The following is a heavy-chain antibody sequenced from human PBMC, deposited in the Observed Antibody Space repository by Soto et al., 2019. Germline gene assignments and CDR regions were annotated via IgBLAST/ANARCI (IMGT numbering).Heavy chain of an antibody. Sequence: GGSLRLSCAASGITFSSYDMHWVRQAPGKGLEWVAVIRYDGSHEYYADSVRGRFTISRDNSKNMLYLQMNSLRVEETAVYFCARGPSMNIAVRPLYVWGQGTTVTVSS. J-gene: IGHJ6*02. CDR1: GITFSSYD. V-gene: IGHV3-33*01. CDR3: ARGPSMNIAVRPLYV. CDR2: IRYDGSHE. D-gene: IGHD6-6*01.